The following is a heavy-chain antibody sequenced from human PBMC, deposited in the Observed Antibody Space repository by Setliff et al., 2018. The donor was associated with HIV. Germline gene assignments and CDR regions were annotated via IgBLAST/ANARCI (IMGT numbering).Heavy chain of an antibody. CDR1: GYIFTSYG. CDR3: ARAATTVVTLGDYYYYMDV. Sequence: ASVKVSCKASGYIFTSYGISWVRQAHGQGLEWMGRISTYNGNINYAQKFQGRVTMTTDTSTSTAYVELRSLRSDDTAVYYCARAATTVVTLGDYYYYMDVWGKGTTVTVSS. V-gene: IGHV1-18*01. J-gene: IGHJ6*03. D-gene: IGHD4-17*01. CDR2: ISTYNGNI.